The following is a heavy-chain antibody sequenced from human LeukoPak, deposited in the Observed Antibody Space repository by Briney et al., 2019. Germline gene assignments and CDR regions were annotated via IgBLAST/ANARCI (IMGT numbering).Heavy chain of an antibody. CDR2: IQASGST. J-gene: IGHJ5*02. Sequence: SETLPLTCTVSGDSIRSYYWNWIRQPAGKGLEWIGRIQASGSTNDNPSLKGRIIMSIDTSKNQFSLKLTSVTAADTAVYYCAKDDLITGGKNWFDLWGQGTLVTVSS. CDR3: AKDDLITGGKNWFDL. V-gene: IGHV4-4*07. D-gene: IGHD2-15*01. CDR1: GDSIRSYY.